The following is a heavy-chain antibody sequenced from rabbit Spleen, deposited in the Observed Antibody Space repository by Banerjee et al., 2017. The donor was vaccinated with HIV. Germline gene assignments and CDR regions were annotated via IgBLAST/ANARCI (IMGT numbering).Heavy chain of an antibody. Sequence: QLEESAGGLVQPGGSLKLSCKASGFTLSSYYMNWVRQAPGKGLEWIGYIDPVFGVTYYATWVNGRFTISSHNAQNTLYLQLNSLTAADTATYFCVRGASNSGYYSLWGPGTLVTVS. CDR3: VRGASNSGYYSL. CDR1: GFTLSSYY. V-gene: IGHV1S7*01. J-gene: IGHJ6*01. D-gene: IGHD1-1*01. CDR2: IDPVFGVT.